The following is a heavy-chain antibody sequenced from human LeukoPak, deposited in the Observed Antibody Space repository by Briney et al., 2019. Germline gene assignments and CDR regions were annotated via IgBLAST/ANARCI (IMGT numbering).Heavy chain of an antibody. J-gene: IGHJ6*04. CDR2: IRSKANSYAT. Sequence: PGGSLRLSCAASGFTFSGSAMRLVRPASGEGLGWVGRIRSKANSYATAYAASVKGRFTISRDDSKNTAYLQMNSLKTEDTAVYYCTSLRAAPGSVDVWGKGTTDTVSS. V-gene: IGHV3-73*01. D-gene: IGHD6-6*01. CDR3: TSLRAAPGSVDV. CDR1: GFTFSGSA.